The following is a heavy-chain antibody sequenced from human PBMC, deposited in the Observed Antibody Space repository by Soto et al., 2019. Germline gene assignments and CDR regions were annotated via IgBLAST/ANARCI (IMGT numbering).Heavy chain of an antibody. CDR1: GDSISNYY. D-gene: IGHD2-2*01. Sequence: SETLSLTCTVSGDSISNYYWSWVRQPPGRRLEWIGYIYYTGSTIYNPSLESRVTMSVDTSKNQFSLKVNSVNAADTAVYYCGKYRSTEAEGYTRDYWGQGTLVTVSS. J-gene: IGHJ4*02. CDR2: IYYTGST. V-gene: IGHV4-59*01. CDR3: GKYRSTEAEGYTRDY.